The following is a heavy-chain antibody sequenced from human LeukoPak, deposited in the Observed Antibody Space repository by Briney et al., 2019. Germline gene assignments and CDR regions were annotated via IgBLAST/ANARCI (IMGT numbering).Heavy chain of an antibody. CDR1: GFTFDDYT. V-gene: IGHV3-9*01. J-gene: IGHJ3*02. CDR3: ARLPDYGDYFTHAFDI. Sequence: GGSLRLSCAASGFTFDDYTMHWVRHAPGKGLEWVSGISWNSGYIGYADSVQGRFTISRDNAKNSLYLQMNSLRAEDTAVYYCARLPDYGDYFTHAFDIWGQGTMVTVSS. CDR2: ISWNSGYI. D-gene: IGHD4-17*01.